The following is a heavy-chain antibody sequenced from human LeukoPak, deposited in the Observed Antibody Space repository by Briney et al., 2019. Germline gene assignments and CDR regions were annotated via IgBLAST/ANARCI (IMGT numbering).Heavy chain of an antibody. D-gene: IGHD7-27*01. J-gene: IGHJ4*02. CDR3: ARHSWGRNVVDY. V-gene: IGHV3-30-3*01. Sequence: GGSLRLSCAASGFTFSSYAMHWVRQAPGKGLEWVAVISYDGSNKYYADSVKGRFTISRDNSKNTLYLQMNSLRAGDTAVYYCARHSWGRNVVDYWGQGTLVTVSS. CDR2: ISYDGSNK. CDR1: GFTFSSYA.